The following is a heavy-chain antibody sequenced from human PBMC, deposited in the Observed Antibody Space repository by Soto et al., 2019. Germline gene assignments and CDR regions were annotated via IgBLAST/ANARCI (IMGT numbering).Heavy chain of an antibody. J-gene: IGHJ4*02. D-gene: IGHD3-22*01. Sequence: TMSLTCTVSGGTISRGGYYWSWIRQHPGQGLEWIGYIYYSGSTYYNPSLKSRVTISVDTSKNQFSLKLSSVTDADTAVYYCAIFDVNYYDSSGYFNYWGQGTRAAVSS. CDR1: GGTISRGGYY. CDR2: IYYSGST. CDR3: AIFDVNYYDSSGYFNY. V-gene: IGHV4-31*03.